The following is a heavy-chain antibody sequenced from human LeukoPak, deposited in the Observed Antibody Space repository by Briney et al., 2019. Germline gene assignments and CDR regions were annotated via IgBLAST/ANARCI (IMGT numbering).Heavy chain of an antibody. Sequence: PGRSLRLSCAASGFTFSSYAMHWVRQAPGKGLEWLAVISYDGSNKYYADSVKGRFSISRDNSKNTLYLQMNSLRAEDTAVYYCARGPLGPYYYYMDVWGEGTTVTVSS. D-gene: IGHD7-27*01. V-gene: IGHV3-30*04. CDR3: ARGPLGPYYYYMDV. CDR2: ISYDGSNK. J-gene: IGHJ6*03. CDR1: GFTFSSYA.